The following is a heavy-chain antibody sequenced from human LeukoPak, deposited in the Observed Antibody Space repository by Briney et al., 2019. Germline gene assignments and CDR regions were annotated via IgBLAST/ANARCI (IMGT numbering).Heavy chain of an antibody. CDR3: VRDLDRGASDV. CDR2: ISGSGGST. Sequence: GGSLRLSCAASGFTFSSYGMSWVRQAPGKGLEWVSAISGSGGSTYYADSVMGRFTISRDNRKSTVSLQMNSLRAEDTALYYCVRDLDRGASDVWGQGTMVTVSS. D-gene: IGHD1-1*01. V-gene: IGHV3-23*01. J-gene: IGHJ3*01. CDR1: GFTFSSYG.